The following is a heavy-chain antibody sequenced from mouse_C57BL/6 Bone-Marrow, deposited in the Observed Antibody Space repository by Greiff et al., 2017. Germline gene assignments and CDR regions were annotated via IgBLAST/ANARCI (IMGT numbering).Heavy chain of an antibody. V-gene: IGHV5-4*01. CDR1: GFTFSSYA. CDR3: ARDYYARSYYAMDY. J-gene: IGHJ4*01. Sequence: EVKLMESGGGLVKPGGSLKLSCAASGFTFSSYAMSWVRQTPEKRLEWVATISDGGSYTYYPDNVKGRFTISRDNAKNNLYLQMSHLKSEDTAMYYCARDYYARSYYAMDYWGQGTSVTVSS. D-gene: IGHD1-1*01. CDR2: ISDGGSYT.